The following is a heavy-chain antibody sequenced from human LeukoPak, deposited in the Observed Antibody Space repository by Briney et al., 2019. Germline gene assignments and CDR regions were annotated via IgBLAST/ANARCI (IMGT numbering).Heavy chain of an antibody. CDR2: IRYDGSNK. CDR3: AKDGALYGGNTYFDY. Sequence: GGSLRLSRATSRSTFSSYGMHWVRQAPGKGLEWVAFIRYDGSNKYYADSLKGRFTISRDNSKNTLYLQISSLRAEDTAVYYCAKDGALYGGNTYFDYWGQGTLVTVSS. J-gene: IGHJ4*02. D-gene: IGHD4-23*01. CDR1: RSTFSSYG. V-gene: IGHV3-30*02.